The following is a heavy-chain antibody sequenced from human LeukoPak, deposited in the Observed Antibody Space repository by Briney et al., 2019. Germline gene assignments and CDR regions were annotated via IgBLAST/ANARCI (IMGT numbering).Heavy chain of an antibody. J-gene: IGHJ4*02. V-gene: IGHV3-30*02. D-gene: IGHD5-18*01. CDR3: AEADVDTAMVDY. CDR2: IRYDGSNK. Sequence: GGSLRLSCAASGFTFSSYGMHWVRQAPGKGLEWVAFIRYDGSNKYYADSVKGRFTISRDNSKNTLYLQMNSLRAEDTAVYYCAEADVDTAMVDYWGQGTLVTVSS. CDR1: GFTFSSYG.